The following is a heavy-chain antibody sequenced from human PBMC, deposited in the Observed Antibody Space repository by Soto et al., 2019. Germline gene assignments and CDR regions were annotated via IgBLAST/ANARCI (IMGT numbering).Heavy chain of an antibody. CDR2: IYSGGST. CDR3: ARVDELNQFDH. D-gene: IGHD1-26*01. Sequence: EVQLVESGGGLIQPGGSLRLSCAASGFTVSSNYMSWVRQAPGKGLEWVSVIYSGGSTYYSDSVKGRFTISRDNSKNTLYLQMNSLRAEDTAVYYCARVDELNQFDHWGQGTLVTVSS. V-gene: IGHV3-53*01. CDR1: GFTVSSNY. J-gene: IGHJ5*02.